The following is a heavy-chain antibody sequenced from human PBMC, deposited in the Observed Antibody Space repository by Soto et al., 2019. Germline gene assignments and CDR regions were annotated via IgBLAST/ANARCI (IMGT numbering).Heavy chain of an antibody. J-gene: IGHJ4*02. Sequence: QITLKESGPPLVKPTQTLTLTCTFSGFSLSTNGVGVGWIRQPPGKALEWLALIYWDDDKRYSPSLKSRLTITKDPSKSRVVRTMTNMDPVDTATYYCAHSPRITMYDYWGQGTLVTVSS. CDR1: GFSLSTNGVG. CDR2: IYWDDDK. D-gene: IGHD3-10*02. CDR3: AHSPRITMYDY. V-gene: IGHV2-5*02.